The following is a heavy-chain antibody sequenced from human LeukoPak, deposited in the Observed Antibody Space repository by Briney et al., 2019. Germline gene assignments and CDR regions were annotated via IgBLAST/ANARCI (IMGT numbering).Heavy chain of an antibody. J-gene: IGHJ4*02. CDR1: GFTFSSYW. Sequence: GGTLRLSCAASGFTFSSYWMSWVRQAPGKGLEWVANIKEDGSEKRYVDSVKGRFTISRDNAKNSLYLQINSLRAEDTAVYYCARDKIVGATKLDYWGQGTLVTVSS. CDR2: IKEDGSEK. D-gene: IGHD1-26*01. V-gene: IGHV3-7*01. CDR3: ARDKIVGATKLDY.